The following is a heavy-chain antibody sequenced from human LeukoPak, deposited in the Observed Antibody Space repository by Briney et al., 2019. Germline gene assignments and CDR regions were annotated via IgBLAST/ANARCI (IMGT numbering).Heavy chain of an antibody. V-gene: IGHV4-34*01. Sequence: PSETLSLTCAVYGGSFSGYYWSWIRQPPGKGPEWIGEINHSGSTNYNPSLKSRVTISVDTSKNQFSLKLSSVTAADTAVYYCARGRIYGYWGQGTLVTVSS. J-gene: IGHJ4*02. D-gene: IGHD4-17*01. CDR1: GGSFSGYY. CDR3: ARGRIYGY. CDR2: INHSGST.